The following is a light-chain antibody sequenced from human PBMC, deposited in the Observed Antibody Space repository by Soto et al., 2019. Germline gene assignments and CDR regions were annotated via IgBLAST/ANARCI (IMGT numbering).Light chain of an antibody. CDR1: SGSDSTTYY. CDR3: MLYMGGGLVV. J-gene: IGLJ2*01. V-gene: IGLV8-61*01. CDR2: STN. Sequence: QAVVTQEPSFSVSPGGTVTLTCGLTSGSDSTTYYPNWYQQTPGQAPRTLIYSTNIRSSGVPDRFSGSILGNKAALTITGAQGDDESDYHCMLYMGGGLVVFGRRTKLTV.